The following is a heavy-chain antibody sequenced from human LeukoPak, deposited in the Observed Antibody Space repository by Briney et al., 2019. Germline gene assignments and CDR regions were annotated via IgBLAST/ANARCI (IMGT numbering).Heavy chain of an antibody. Sequence: SETLSLTCAVYGGSFSGYYWSWIRQPPGKGLEWIGEINHSGSTNYNPSLKSRVTISVDTSKNQFSLKLSSVTAADTAVYYCARVQIAYSYGLFDYWGQGTLATVSS. CDR2: INHSGST. CDR3: ARVQIAYSYGLFDY. CDR1: GGSFSGYY. V-gene: IGHV4-34*01. D-gene: IGHD5-18*01. J-gene: IGHJ4*02.